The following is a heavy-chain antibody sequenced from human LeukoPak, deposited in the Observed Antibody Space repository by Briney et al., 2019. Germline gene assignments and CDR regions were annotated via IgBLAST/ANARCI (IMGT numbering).Heavy chain of an antibody. Sequence: ASVKVSCKASGYTFTGYYMHWVRQAPGQGLEWMGRINPNSGGTNYAQKFQGRVTITADESTSTAYMELSSLRSEDTAVYYCARRSAYDFWSGYSYYFDYWGQGTLVTVSS. CDR2: INPNSGGT. V-gene: IGHV1-2*06. CDR3: ARRSAYDFWSGYSYYFDY. D-gene: IGHD3-3*01. J-gene: IGHJ4*02. CDR1: GYTFTGYY.